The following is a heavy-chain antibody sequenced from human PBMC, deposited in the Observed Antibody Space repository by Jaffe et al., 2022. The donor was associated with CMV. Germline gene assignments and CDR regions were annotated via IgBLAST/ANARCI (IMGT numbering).Heavy chain of an antibody. CDR2: INPSGGST. J-gene: IGHJ6*02. V-gene: IGHV1-46*01. D-gene: IGHD2-8*01. Sequence: QVQLVQSGAEVKKPGASVKVSCKASGYTFTSYYMHWVRQAPGQGLEWMGIINPSGGSTSYAQKFQGRVTMTRDTSTSTVYMELSSLRSEDTAVYYCARDLGFDCTNGVCLFPYYYYYYGMDVWGQGTTVTVSS. CDR3: ARDLGFDCTNGVCLFPYYYYYYGMDV. CDR1: GYTFTSYY.